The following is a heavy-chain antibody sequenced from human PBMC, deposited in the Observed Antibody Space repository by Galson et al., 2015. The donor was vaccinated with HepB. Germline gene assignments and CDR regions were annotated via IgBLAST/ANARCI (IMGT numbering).Heavy chain of an antibody. CDR3: AKDYYYDSSGYPASSDY. D-gene: IGHD3-22*01. Sequence: SLRLSCAASGFTFSSYAMSWVRQAPGKGLEWVSAISGSGGSTYYADSVKGRFTISRDNSKNTLYLQMNSLRAEDTAVYYCAKDYYYDSSGYPASSDYWGQGTLVTVSS. V-gene: IGHV3-23*01. CDR2: ISGSGGST. CDR1: GFTFSSYA. J-gene: IGHJ4*02.